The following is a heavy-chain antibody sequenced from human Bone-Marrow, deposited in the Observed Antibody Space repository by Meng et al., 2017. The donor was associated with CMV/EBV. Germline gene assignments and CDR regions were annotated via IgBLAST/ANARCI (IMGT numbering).Heavy chain of an antibody. Sequence: GGSLRLSCAASGFTFSSYGMHWVRQAPGKGLEWVAFIRYDGSNKYYADSVKGRFTISRDNSKNTLYLQMNSLRAEDTAVYYCARDPKKYYDFWSGYYPTGDGMDVWGQGTTVTVSS. CDR3: ARDPKKYYDFWSGYYPTGDGMDV. V-gene: IGHV3-30*02. CDR1: GFTFSSYG. J-gene: IGHJ6*02. CDR2: IRYDGSNK. D-gene: IGHD3-3*01.